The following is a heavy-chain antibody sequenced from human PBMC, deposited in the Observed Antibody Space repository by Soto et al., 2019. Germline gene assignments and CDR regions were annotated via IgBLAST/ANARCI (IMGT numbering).Heavy chain of an antibody. Sequence: EVQLVQSGAEVKKPGESLKISCEGSGYRFTTWWIGWVRQMPGKGLELIGIIYPGDSDTRYSPSFRGQVTISADTSITTAYLQWSSLKESDTAIYYCARSTYNWLTSVDGYFDYWGQGTEVTVSS. V-gene: IGHV5-51*03. J-gene: IGHJ4*02. CDR2: IYPGDSDT. CDR3: ARSTYNWLTSVDGYFDY. D-gene: IGHD1-20*01. CDR1: GYRFTTWW.